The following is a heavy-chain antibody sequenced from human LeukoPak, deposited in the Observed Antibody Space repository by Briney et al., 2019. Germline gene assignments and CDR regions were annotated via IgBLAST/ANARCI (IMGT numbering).Heavy chain of an antibody. CDR1: GGSISSYY. V-gene: IGHV4-59*01. D-gene: IGHD3-16*01. J-gene: IGHJ4*02. CDR3: ASGGEDSFDY. Sequence: SETLSLTCTVSGGSISSYYWSWIRQPPGKGLEWIGYIYYSGSTNYNPSLKSRVTISVDASRNQFCLKLSSVTAADTAVYYCASGGEDSFDYWGQGTLVTVSS. CDR2: IYYSGST.